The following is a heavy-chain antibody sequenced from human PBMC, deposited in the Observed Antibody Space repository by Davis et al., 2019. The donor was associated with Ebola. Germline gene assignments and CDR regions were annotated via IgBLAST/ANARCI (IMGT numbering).Heavy chain of an antibody. CDR2: IRYDGSNK. CDR1: GFTFSSYA. Sequence: GESLKISCAASGFTFSSYAMHWVRQAPGKGLEWVAFIRYDGSNKYYADSVKGRFTISRDNSKNTLYLQMNSLRAEDTAFYYCASGDGRGRSYDMDVWGQGTTVTVSS. J-gene: IGHJ6*03. D-gene: IGHD3/OR15-3a*01. CDR3: ASGDGRGRSYDMDV. V-gene: IGHV3-30*02.